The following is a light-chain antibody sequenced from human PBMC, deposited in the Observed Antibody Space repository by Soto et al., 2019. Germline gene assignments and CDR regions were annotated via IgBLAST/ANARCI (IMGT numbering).Light chain of an antibody. CDR2: GAF. Sequence: EIVMTQCPATLSVSPGETATLSCRASQSVAFHLAWYQQKPGQGPRLLIYGAFTRATGIPARFSGSGSGTEFTLTISSLQYEDFAVYYCQQYKKWPPLTFGGGTKVEIK. CDR3: QQYKKWPPLT. J-gene: IGKJ4*01. V-gene: IGKV3-15*01. CDR1: QSVAFH.